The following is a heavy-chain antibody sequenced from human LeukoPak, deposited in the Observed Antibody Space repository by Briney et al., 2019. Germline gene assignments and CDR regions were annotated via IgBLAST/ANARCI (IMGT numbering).Heavy chain of an antibody. CDR3: ARSGRGGAFDM. CDR1: GFTFDDYA. V-gene: IGHV3-9*01. Sequence: GGSLRLSCVASGFTFDDYAMHWVRQAPGKGLEWVSNIGWNSGSRGYADSVKGRFTISGDTAKNTLYLQMNSLRAEDTAVYYCARSGRGGAFDMWGQGTMVTVSS. D-gene: IGHD1-26*01. CDR2: IGWNSGSR. J-gene: IGHJ3*02.